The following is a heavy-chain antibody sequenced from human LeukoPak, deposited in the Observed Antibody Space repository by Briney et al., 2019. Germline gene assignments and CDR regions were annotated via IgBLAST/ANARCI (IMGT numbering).Heavy chain of an antibody. D-gene: IGHD3-10*01. J-gene: IGHJ5*02. CDR3: ARVFRSVNRNWFDP. Sequence: SGTLSLTCAVSGGSISSSNWWSWVRQPPGKGLEWIGYIYYSGSTNYNPSLKSRVTISVDTSKNQFSLKLSSVTAADTAVYYCARVFRSVNRNWFDPWGQGTLVTVSS. CDR2: IYYSGST. V-gene: IGHV4-4*02. CDR1: GGSISSSNW.